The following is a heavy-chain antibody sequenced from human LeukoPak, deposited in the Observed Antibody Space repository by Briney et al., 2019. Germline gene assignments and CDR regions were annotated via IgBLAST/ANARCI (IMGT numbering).Heavy chain of an antibody. CDR2: ISGSGVST. Sequence: GGSLRLSCAASGFTFSSYAMSWVRQAPGKGLEWVSAISGSGVSTYYADSVKGRFTISRDKAKNTPYLQMNSLRAEDTAVYYCAKASYCGGDCYNLDYWGQGTLVTVSS. J-gene: IGHJ4*02. V-gene: IGHV3-23*01. CDR1: GFTFSSYA. D-gene: IGHD2-21*02. CDR3: AKASYCGGDCYNLDY.